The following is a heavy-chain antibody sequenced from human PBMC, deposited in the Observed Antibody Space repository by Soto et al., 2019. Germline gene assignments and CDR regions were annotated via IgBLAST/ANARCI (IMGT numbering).Heavy chain of an antibody. CDR3: ARGDGGYDPLDS. Sequence: QVQLQESGPGLVKPSGTLSLTCAVSGGSISSSNWWSWVRQPPGKGLEWIGEIYHSGSTNYNPSLKGRGTSAVDMSKTPFSRTLSAVTAADTAVYSWARGDGGYDPLDSWGQGTLVTVSS. D-gene: IGHD5-12*01. CDR1: GGSISSSNW. CDR2: IYHSGST. V-gene: IGHV4-4*02. J-gene: IGHJ4*02.